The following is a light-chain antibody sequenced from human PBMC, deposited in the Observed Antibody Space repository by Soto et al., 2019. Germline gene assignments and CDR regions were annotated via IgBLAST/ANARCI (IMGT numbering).Light chain of an antibody. CDR2: DAS. J-gene: IGKJ4*01. CDR3: QQCRNWPLT. V-gene: IGKV3-15*01. Sequence: EIVMTQSPATLSVPPGEGATLSCKASQNVYNNLAWYQQRPGQPPRLLIYDASTRATGISARFSGSGYGTEFTLTISSLQSEDFAVYFCQQCRNWPLTFGGGTKVEIK. CDR1: QNVYNN.